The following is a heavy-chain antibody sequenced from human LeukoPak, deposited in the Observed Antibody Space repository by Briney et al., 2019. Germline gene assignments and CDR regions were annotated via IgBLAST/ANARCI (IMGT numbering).Heavy chain of an antibody. CDR1: GFTFSSYT. V-gene: IGHV3-23*01. D-gene: IGHD6-19*01. CDR2: LSGSGGGT. CDR3: AKGGWRTGHGMNV. J-gene: IGHJ6*02. Sequence: GGSLRLSCAASGFTFSSYTQNWVRQAPGKGLEWVSALSGSGGGTYYADSVKGRFTISRDNSKNTLYLQMNSLRVDDTAVYYCAKGGWRTGHGMNVWGQGATVTVSS.